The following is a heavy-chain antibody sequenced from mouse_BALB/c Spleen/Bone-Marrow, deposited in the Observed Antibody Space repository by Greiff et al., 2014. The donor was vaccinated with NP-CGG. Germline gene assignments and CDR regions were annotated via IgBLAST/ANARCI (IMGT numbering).Heavy chain of an antibody. CDR2: IDPETGYL. Sequence: EVQLQQSVAEIVKPGASVTLSCTVSGFNIRDSYMNWVKQRPEQGLEWIGRIDPETGYLKYDPKLQDTATITVDTSSNTAYLHLSSLSSEDTAVYYGALDVGETTNFDYWGQGTTLTVSS. D-gene: IGHD2-1*01. CDR1: GFNIRDSY. V-gene: IGHV14-3*02. CDR3: ALDVGETTNFDY. J-gene: IGHJ2*01.